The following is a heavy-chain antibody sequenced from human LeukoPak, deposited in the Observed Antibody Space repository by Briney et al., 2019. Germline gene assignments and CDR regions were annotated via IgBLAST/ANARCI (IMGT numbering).Heavy chain of an antibody. V-gene: IGHV4-61*08. CDR1: GGSISSGGYY. D-gene: IGHD1-26*01. Sequence: SETLSLTCTVSGGSISSGGYYWSWIRQPPGKGLEWIGYIYYSGSTNYNPSLKSRVTISVDTSKNQFSLKLSSVTAADTAVYYCASGWEPSALDYWGQGTLVTVSS. CDR2: IYYSGST. J-gene: IGHJ4*02. CDR3: ASGWEPSALDY.